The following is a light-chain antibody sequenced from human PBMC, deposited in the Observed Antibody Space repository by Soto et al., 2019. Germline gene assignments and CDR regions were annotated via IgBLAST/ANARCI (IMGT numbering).Light chain of an antibody. Sequence: QSVLTQPPSASGTPGQRVTISCSGSSSNIGTNTVNWYQQLPGTAPKLLIYTNNQRPSGVPDRISGSKSGTSASLAIGGLQSEDEADYYGAAWDDSLNGFFVFGTGTKLTVL. CDR3: AAWDDSLNGFFV. CDR2: TNN. CDR1: SSNIGTNT. V-gene: IGLV1-44*01. J-gene: IGLJ1*01.